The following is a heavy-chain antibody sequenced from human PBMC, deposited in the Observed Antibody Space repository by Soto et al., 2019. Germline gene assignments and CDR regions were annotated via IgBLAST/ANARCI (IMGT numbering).Heavy chain of an antibody. D-gene: IGHD1-26*01. Sequence: PGGSLTLSCAGSGFTFNNFWMHWVRQAPGKGLVWVARINTDGSVTSHADSVKGRFTISRDNAKSTRYLQMNSLRAEDSARYYCARQTGLGATNYWGRGTLVTVSS. J-gene: IGHJ4*02. CDR2: INTDGSVT. CDR3: ARQTGLGATNY. V-gene: IGHV3-74*01. CDR1: GFTFNNFW.